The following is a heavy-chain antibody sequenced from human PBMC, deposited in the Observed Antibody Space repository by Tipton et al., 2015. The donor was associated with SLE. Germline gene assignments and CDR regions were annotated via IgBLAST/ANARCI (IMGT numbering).Heavy chain of an antibody. Sequence: TLSLTCTVSGYSISSGFYWGWIRQPPGKGLEWIASMYHDGSTYYNPSLKSRVTISVDTTKNQFSLRLTSVTAADTAVYYCARVSSGTNYAIESWGQGTLVTVSS. J-gene: IGHJ4*02. V-gene: IGHV4-38-2*02. CDR1: GYSISSGFY. D-gene: IGHD4/OR15-4a*01. CDR2: MYHDGST. CDR3: ARVSSGTNYAIES.